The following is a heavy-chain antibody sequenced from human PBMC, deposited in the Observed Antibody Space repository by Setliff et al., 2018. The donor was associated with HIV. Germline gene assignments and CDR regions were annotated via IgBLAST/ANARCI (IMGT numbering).Heavy chain of an antibody. V-gene: IGHV1-69*05. CDR2: TIPMFGTA. Sequence: SVKVSCKASGGTFGIYGISWVRQAPGQGLEWMGGTIPMFGTANYAQKFQGRVTITTDESTNTGYMELSSLRSEDTAVYYCARESACSSTSCPKVLDYWGQGTLVTV. CDR1: GGTFGIYG. J-gene: IGHJ4*02. D-gene: IGHD2-2*01. CDR3: ARESACSSTSCPKVLDY.